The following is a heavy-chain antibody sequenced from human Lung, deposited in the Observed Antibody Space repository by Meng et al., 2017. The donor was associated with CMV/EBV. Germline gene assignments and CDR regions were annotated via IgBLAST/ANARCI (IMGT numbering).Heavy chain of an antibody. CDR2: IYHSGST. D-gene: IGHD6-19*01. V-gene: IGHV4-4*02. Sequence: QVQVQESGPGLVNPSGTLSLTCAVSGGSISSSNWWSWVRQPPGKGLEWIGEIYHSGSTNYNPSLKSRVTISVDKSKNQFSLKLSSVTAADTAVYYCASFPPPGKQWLVTDYWGQGTLVTVSS. J-gene: IGHJ4*02. CDR1: GGSISSSNW. CDR3: ASFPPPGKQWLVTDY.